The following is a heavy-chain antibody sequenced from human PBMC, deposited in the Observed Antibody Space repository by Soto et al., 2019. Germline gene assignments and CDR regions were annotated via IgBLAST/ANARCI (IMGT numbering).Heavy chain of an antibody. V-gene: IGHV1-69*13. CDR2: IIPIFGTA. CDR3: ARRYCSSTSCYYYYYGMDV. J-gene: IGHJ6*02. CDR1: GGTFSSYA. Sequence: SVKVSCKASGGTFSSYAISWVRQAPGQGLEWMGGIIPIFGTANYAQKFQGRVTITADESTSTAYMELSSLRSEDTAVYYCARRYCSSTSCYYYYYGMDVWGQGTTVTVSS. D-gene: IGHD2-2*01.